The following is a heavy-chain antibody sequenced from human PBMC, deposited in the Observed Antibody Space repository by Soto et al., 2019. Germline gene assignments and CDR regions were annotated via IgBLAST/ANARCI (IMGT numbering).Heavy chain of an antibody. V-gene: IGHV3-53*01. CDR2: IYNSGGT. J-gene: IGHJ4*02. Sequence: GGSLRLSCAASGFTVSGNYMSWVRQAPGKGLEWVSVIYNSGGTYYADSVKGRFTISRDNSKNTLYLQINSLTAEDTAVYYSASTRGSSYDYWGQGTLVTVSS. D-gene: IGHD6-6*01. CDR3: ASTRGSSYDY. CDR1: GFTVSGNY.